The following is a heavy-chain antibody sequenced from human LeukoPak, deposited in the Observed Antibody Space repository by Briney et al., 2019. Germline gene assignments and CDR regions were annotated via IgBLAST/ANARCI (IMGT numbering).Heavy chain of an antibody. V-gene: IGHV1-8*01. Sequence: ASVKDSCKASGYTFTTYDINWVRQDTGQGLEWMGWMNPNSGNTCYAQKFQGRVTMTRNTSISTAFMELSGLRSEDTVVYFCARRNTAMVAGLDYWGQGSLVSVSS. CDR1: GYTFTTYD. CDR2: MNPNSGNT. CDR3: ARRNTAMVAGLDY. D-gene: IGHD5-18*01. J-gene: IGHJ4*02.